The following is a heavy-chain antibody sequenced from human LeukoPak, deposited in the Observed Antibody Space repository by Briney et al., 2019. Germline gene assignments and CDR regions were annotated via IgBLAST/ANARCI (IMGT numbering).Heavy chain of an antibody. V-gene: IGHV3-21*01. CDR2: ISSSSSYI. J-gene: IGHJ1*01. CDR3: ARAYHLSDFSGPLAEYFQH. Sequence: PGGSLRLSCAASGFTFSSYAMHWVRQAPGKGLEWVSSISSSSSYIYYADSVKGRFTISRDNAKNSLYLQMNSLRAEDTAVYYCARAYHLSDFSGPLAEYFQHWGQGTLVTVSS. CDR1: GFTFSSYA. D-gene: IGHD2-2*01.